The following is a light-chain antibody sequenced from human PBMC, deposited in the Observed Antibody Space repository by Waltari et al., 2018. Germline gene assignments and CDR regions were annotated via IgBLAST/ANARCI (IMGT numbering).Light chain of an antibody. CDR3: QHYNNYPVA. CDR1: QSISIW. Sequence: DIQMTQSPSTLSASVGDRVTITCRASQSISIWSAWYQQKPGKAPKLLISKPFSLESGVPSRFSGSGSGTEFTLTISNLQPDDFATYYCQHYNNYPVAFGQGTKLEI. V-gene: IGKV1-5*03. CDR2: KPF. J-gene: IGKJ2*01.